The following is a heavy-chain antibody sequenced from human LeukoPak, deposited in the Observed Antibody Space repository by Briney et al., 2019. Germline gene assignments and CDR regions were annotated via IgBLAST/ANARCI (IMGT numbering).Heavy chain of an antibody. CDR3: AKYGNSGWVIDN. V-gene: IGHV4-59*08. D-gene: IGHD6-19*01. J-gene: IGHJ4*02. Sequence: PPETLSLTCTVSGGSIGSDYWTWIRQPPGKGLEYIGYIYYTGGTNYNPSLKSRVTISVDTSKNQFSLKLSSVTAADTAVYFCAKYGNSGWVIDNWGQGTLVTVSS. CDR1: GGSIGSDY. CDR2: IYYTGGT.